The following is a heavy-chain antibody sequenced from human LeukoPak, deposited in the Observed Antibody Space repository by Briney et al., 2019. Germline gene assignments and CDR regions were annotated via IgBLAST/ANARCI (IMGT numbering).Heavy chain of an antibody. CDR1: GGSISSYY. J-gene: IGHJ4*02. V-gene: IGHV4-59*08. CDR3: ARLYDSSGYYYPFDY. D-gene: IGHD3-22*01. Sequence: PSETLSLTCTVSGGSISSYYWSWIRQPPGKGLEWIGYIYYSGSTNYNPSLKSRVTISVDTSKNHFSLKLSSVTAADTAVYYCARLYDSSGYYYPFDYWGQGTLVTVSS. CDR2: IYYSGST.